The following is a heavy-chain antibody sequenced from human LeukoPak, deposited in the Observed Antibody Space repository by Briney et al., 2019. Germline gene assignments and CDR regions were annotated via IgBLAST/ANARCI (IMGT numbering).Heavy chain of an antibody. CDR3: ARYCSGGSCSPVGD. V-gene: IGHV3-74*01. Sequence: GGSLRLSCAASGLTFSSHWMHWVRQAPGKGLVWVSRITNDGSSTTYADSVKGRFTISRDNVENTLYLQMNSLRAEDTAVYYCARYCSGGSCSPVGDWGQGILVTVSS. D-gene: IGHD2-15*01. CDR2: ITNDGSST. J-gene: IGHJ4*02. CDR1: GLTFSSHW.